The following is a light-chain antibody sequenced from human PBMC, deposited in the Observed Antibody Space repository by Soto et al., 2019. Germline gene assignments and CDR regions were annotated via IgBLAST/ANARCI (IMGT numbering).Light chain of an antibody. V-gene: IGLV1-51*01. CDR1: TSNIGNNY. Sequence: QSALTQPPSVSAAPGQKVTISCSGSTSNIGNNYASWYQQLPGKAPRLLIYDSDKRPSGIPDRFSGSKSGTSATLGITGLQTGDEADYYCGSWDSSLSAAVFGGGTKSPS. J-gene: IGLJ2*01. CDR3: GSWDSSLSAAV. CDR2: DSD.